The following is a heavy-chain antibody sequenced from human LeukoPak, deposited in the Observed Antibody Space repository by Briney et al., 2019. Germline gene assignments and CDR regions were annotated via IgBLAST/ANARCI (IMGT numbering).Heavy chain of an antibody. V-gene: IGHV4-34*01. Sequence: SETLSLTCAVYGGSFSGYYWSWIRQPPGKGLEWIGEINHSGSTNYNPSLKSRVTTSVDTSKNQFSLKLSSVTAADTAVYYCARGPLYSFDYWGQGTLVTVSS. J-gene: IGHJ4*02. CDR2: INHSGST. CDR3: ARGPLYSFDY. CDR1: GGSFSGYY.